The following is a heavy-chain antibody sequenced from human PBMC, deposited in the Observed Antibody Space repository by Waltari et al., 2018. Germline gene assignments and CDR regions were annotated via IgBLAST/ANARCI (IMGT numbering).Heavy chain of an antibody. CDR1: GDSISSDY. CDR2: IYNSGST. CDR3: ARGPPFDI. V-gene: IGHV4-59*01. Sequence: QVQLQESGSGLVQPSETLSLTCTVPGDSISSDYWSWIRQTPGKGLEWIAYIYNSGSTNYNPSLKSRVNIIVDTSKNQFSLKLRFVTAADSAVYYCARGPPFDIWGQGTMVTVSS. J-gene: IGHJ3*02.